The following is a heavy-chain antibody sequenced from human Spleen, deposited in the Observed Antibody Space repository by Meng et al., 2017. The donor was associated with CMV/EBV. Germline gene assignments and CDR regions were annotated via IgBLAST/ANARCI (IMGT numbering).Heavy chain of an antibody. CDR1: GYTFNDYK. Sequence: KISCRVSGYTFNDYKIHWVQQAPGKGLEWMGLSDPENGETTYAKKFQGRITMTADTSSDTAYMELSSLGFDDTAVYYCATAYQYLGYWGQGRLVTVSS. J-gene: IGHJ4*02. CDR2: SDPENGET. CDR3: ATAYQYLGY. V-gene: IGHV1-69-2*01.